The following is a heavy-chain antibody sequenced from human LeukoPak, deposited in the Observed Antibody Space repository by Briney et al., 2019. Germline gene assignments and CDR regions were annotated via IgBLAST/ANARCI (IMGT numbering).Heavy chain of an antibody. V-gene: IGHV3-33*01. Sequence: GRSLRLSCTASGFRFSSYGIHWVRQTPGKGLEWVALVSYDGSNKDYADSVMGRFTISRDNAKNSLYLQMNSLRDEDTAVYYCARDRGQLASMDVWGQGTTVTVSS. J-gene: IGHJ6*02. CDR3: ARDRGQLASMDV. CDR1: GFRFSSYG. D-gene: IGHD6-19*01. CDR2: VSYDGSNK.